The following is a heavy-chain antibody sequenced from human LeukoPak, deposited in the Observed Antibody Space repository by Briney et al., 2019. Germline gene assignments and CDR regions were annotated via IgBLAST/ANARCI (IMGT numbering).Heavy chain of an antibody. CDR1: GGSFSGYY. V-gene: IGHV4-34*01. CDR2: INHSGST. D-gene: IGHD3-10*01. CDR3: ARHGTSYWFGESELDY. Sequence: SETLSLTCAVYGGSFSGYYWSWIRQPPGKGLEWIGEINHSGSTNYNPSLKSRVTISVDTSKNQFSLKLSSVTAADTAVYYCARHGTSYWFGESELDYWGQGTLVTVSS. J-gene: IGHJ4*02.